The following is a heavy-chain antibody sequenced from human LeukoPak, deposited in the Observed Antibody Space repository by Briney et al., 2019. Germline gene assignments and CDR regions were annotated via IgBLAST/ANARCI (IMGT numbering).Heavy chain of an antibody. V-gene: IGHV4-59*01. CDR2: IFYSRVT. D-gene: IGHD6-13*01. Sequence: KPSETLSLTCTVSGASIRGYYWGWIRQPPVKGLERIGHIFYSRVTNYNPSLKSRVTISLDTSKNQVSLKLSSLTAADTALYYCARRQQLADGGQAFDIWGQGTMVTVSS. CDR3: ARRQQLADGGQAFDI. J-gene: IGHJ3*02. CDR1: GASIRGYY.